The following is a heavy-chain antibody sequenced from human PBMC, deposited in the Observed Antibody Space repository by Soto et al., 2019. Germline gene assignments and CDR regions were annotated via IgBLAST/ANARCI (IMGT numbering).Heavy chain of an antibody. Sequence: GGSLRLSCAASGFTFSDYAMSWVRQAPGKGLEWVSAISGSGTSTYYADSVKGRFTVSRDNSKNTLYLQMNTLRAEDTAVYYCAKPLYYYDSSGYDSWGQGTLVTVYS. D-gene: IGHD3-22*01. J-gene: IGHJ4*02. CDR1: GFTFSDYA. CDR3: AKPLYYYDSSGYDS. V-gene: IGHV3-23*01. CDR2: ISGSGTST.